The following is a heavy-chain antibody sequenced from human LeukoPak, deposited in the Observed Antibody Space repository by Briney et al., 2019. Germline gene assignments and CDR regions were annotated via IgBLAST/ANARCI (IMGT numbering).Heavy chain of an antibody. D-gene: IGHD6-13*01. J-gene: IGHJ3*02. Sequence: ASVKVSCKASGYTFTGYYMHSVRQAPGQGLEWMGWINPNSGGTNYAQKFQGRVTMTRDTSISTAYMELSRLRSDDTAVYYCVRAKSGSSWPIDAFDIWGQGTMVTVSS. CDR2: INPNSGGT. CDR3: VRAKSGSSWPIDAFDI. CDR1: GYTFTGYY. V-gene: IGHV1-2*02.